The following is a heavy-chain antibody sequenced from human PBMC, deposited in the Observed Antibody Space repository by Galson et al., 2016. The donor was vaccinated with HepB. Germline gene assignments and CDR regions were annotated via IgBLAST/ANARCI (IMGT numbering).Heavy chain of an antibody. Sequence: SLRLSCAASGFTISSHAMSWVRQAPGKGLELVSSISASGSSTNYADSVKGRVTISRDDSKNTVYLQMNTLRAEDTAVYYCARGLKLLYFRDLSLGQGTLVAVSS. CDR2: ISASGSST. J-gene: IGHJ5*02. V-gene: IGHV3-23*01. CDR3: ARGLKLLYFRDLS. D-gene: IGHD3-10*01. CDR1: GFTISSHA.